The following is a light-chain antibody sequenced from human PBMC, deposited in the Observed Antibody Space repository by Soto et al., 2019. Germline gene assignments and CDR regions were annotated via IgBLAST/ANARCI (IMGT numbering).Light chain of an antibody. CDR1: SSNIGSNT. J-gene: IGLJ1*01. V-gene: IGLV1-44*01. CDR3: AAWADSLSGPLRV. CDR2: SNN. Sequence: QSALTQPPSASGTPGQRVTISCSGSSSNIGSNTVNWYQQLPGTAPKLLIYSNNQRPSGVPDRFSGSKSGTSASLAISGLQSEDEADYYCAAWADSLSGPLRVFGTGTKVTVL.